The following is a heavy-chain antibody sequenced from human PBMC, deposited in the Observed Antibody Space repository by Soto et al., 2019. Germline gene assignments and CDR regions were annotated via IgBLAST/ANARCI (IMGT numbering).Heavy chain of an antibody. D-gene: IGHD2-2*01. Sequence: GGSLRLSCAASGFTFSSYGMHWVRQAPGKGLEWVAVISYDGSNKYYADSVKGRFTISRDNSKNTLYLQMNSLRAEDTAVYYCAKDLRGYCSSTSCYGLDYWGQGTLVTVSS. CDR3: AKDLRGYCSSTSCYGLDY. V-gene: IGHV3-30*18. J-gene: IGHJ4*02. CDR1: GFTFSSYG. CDR2: ISYDGSNK.